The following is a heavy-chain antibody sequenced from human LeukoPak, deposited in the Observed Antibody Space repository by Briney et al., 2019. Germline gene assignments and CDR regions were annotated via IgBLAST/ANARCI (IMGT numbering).Heavy chain of an antibody. CDR1: GFTFSDYY. J-gene: IGHJ4*02. CDR2: ISSSGSTI. V-gene: IGHV3-11*04. CDR3: AGNYYDSSGYSY. D-gene: IGHD3-22*01. Sequence: GGSLRLSCAASGFTFSDYYMSWIRQAPGKGLEWVSYISSSGSTIYYADSVKGRFTISRDNAKNSLYLQMNSLRAEDTAVYDCAGNYYDSSGYSYWGQGTLVTVSS.